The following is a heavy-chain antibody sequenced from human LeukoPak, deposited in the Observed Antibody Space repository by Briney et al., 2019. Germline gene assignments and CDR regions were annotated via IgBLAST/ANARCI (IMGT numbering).Heavy chain of an antibody. V-gene: IGHV4-59*01. J-gene: IGHJ3*02. Sequence: PSETLSLTCTVSGASISTYYWNWIRQAPGKGLEWIGYIYYNGDTNYNPSLKSRVTLSLDTSKKQFSLHLSSVTAADTAVYYCVRDGIIVGATGAFDIWGQGTMVTVSS. CDR1: GASISTYY. D-gene: IGHD1-26*01. CDR3: VRDGIIVGATGAFDI. CDR2: IYYNGDT.